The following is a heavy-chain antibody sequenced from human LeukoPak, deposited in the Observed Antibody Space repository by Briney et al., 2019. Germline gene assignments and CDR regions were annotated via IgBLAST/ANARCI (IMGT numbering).Heavy chain of an antibody. D-gene: IGHD4-17*01. J-gene: IGHJ4*02. CDR3: ANGEVYFDY. CDR2: IKQDGSEQ. V-gene: IGHV3-7*01. Sequence: GGSLRLSCAASGFIFSSYWMNWVRQAPGKGLEWVANIKQDGSEQFHVDSVKGRFTISRDNAKNSLYLQMNSLRAEDTAVYYCANGEVYFDYWGQGTLVTVSS. CDR1: GFIFSSYW.